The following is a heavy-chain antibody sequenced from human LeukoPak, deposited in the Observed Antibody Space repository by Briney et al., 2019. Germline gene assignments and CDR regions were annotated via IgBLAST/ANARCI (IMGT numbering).Heavy chain of an antibody. D-gene: IGHD4-17*01. Sequence: ASAKVSCKASGYTFTGYYMHWVRQASGQGLEWMGWINPNSGGTNYAQKFQGWVTMTRDTSISTAYMELSRLRSDDTAVYYCARSGDFGDAFDIWGQGTMVTVSS. V-gene: IGHV1-2*04. J-gene: IGHJ3*02. CDR1: GYTFTGYY. CDR3: ARSGDFGDAFDI. CDR2: INPNSGGT.